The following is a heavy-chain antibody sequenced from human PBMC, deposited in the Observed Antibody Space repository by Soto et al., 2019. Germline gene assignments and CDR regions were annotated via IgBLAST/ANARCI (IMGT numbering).Heavy chain of an antibody. D-gene: IGHD1-20*01. J-gene: IGHJ4*02. V-gene: IGHV1-3*01. CDR2: INAGNGNT. CDR3: ARDKAPYHPRYNWNPYYFDY. CDR1: GYTFTSYA. Sequence: QVQLVQSGAEVKKPGASVKVSCKASGYTFTSYAMHWVRQAPGQRLEWMGWINAGNGNTKYSQKFQGRVTITRDTSASTAYMELSSLRSEDTAVYYCARDKAPYHPRYNWNPYYFDYWGQGTLVTVSS.